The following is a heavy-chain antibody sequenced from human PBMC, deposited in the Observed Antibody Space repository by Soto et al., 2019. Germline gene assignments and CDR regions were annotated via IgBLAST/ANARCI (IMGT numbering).Heavy chain of an antibody. CDR2: MNPNSGNT. V-gene: IGHV1-8*01. Sequence: GASVKVSCKASGYTFTSYDINWVRQATGQGLEWMGWMNPNSGNTGYAQKFQGRVTMTRNTSISTAYMELSSLRSEDTAVYYCARGRITIFGVVILHYYMDVWGKGTTVTVSS. CDR3: ARGRITIFGVVILHYYMDV. CDR1: GYTFTSYD. D-gene: IGHD3-3*01. J-gene: IGHJ6*03.